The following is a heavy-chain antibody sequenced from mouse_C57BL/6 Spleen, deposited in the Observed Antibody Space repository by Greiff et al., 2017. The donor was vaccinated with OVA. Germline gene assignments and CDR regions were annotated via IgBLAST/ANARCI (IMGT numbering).Heavy chain of an antibody. CDR3: ASRYDYDYFDY. D-gene: IGHD2-4*01. V-gene: IGHV1-66*01. CDR2: IYPGSGNT. J-gene: IGHJ2*01. CDR1: GYSFTSYY. Sequence: QVQLKQSGPELVKPGASVKISCKASGYSFTSYYIHWVKQRPGQGLEWIGWIYPGSGNTKYNEKFKGKATLTADTSSSTAYMQLSSLTSEDSAVYYCASRYDYDYFDYWGQGTTLTVSS.